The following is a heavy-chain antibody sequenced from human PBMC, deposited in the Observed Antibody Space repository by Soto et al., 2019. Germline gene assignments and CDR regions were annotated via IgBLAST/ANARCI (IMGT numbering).Heavy chain of an antibody. Sequence: GASVKVSCKASGYTFTSYYMHWVRQAPGQGLEWMGIINPSGGSTSYAQKLQGRVTMTRDTSTSTVYMELSSLRSEDTAVYYCARLYYYDSSGEVYGMDVWGQGTTVTVSS. J-gene: IGHJ6*02. CDR1: GYTFTSYY. D-gene: IGHD3-22*01. CDR2: INPSGGST. V-gene: IGHV1-46*01. CDR3: ARLYYYDSSGEVYGMDV.